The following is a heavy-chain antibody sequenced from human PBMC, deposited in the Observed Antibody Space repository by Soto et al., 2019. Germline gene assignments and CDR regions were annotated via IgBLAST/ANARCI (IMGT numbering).Heavy chain of an antibody. CDR3: ARWGGLSCSGAVCFKKHFDY. Sequence: QVQLVQSGAEVKRPESSMKVSCKPSGGTFNNYAINWVRQAPGQGLEWMGAIIPISGTTKYAQKFQGRVTITADKSTSTVYMDLSSLRSEDTAVYYCARWGGLSCSGAVCFKKHFDYWGQGTLVSVSS. CDR1: GGTFNNYA. CDR2: IIPISGTT. J-gene: IGHJ4*02. V-gene: IGHV1-69*06. D-gene: IGHD2-8*02.